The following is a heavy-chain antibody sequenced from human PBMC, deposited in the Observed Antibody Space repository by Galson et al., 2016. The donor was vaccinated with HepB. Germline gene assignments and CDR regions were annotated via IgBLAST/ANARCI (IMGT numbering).Heavy chain of an antibody. D-gene: IGHD3-16*02. CDR1: GGSFSGYY. V-gene: IGHV4-34*12. J-gene: IGHJ4*02. CDR3: ARRAGLTFGGIIANKVRPIDS. CDR2: VIHSGST. Sequence: SETLSLTCAVYGGSFSGYYWSWIRQPPGKGLEWIGEVIHSGSTNYNPSLKSRVTISVDTSKNQFSLKLSTVIAADTAVYYCARRAGLTFGGIIANKVRPIDSWGQGTLVTVSS.